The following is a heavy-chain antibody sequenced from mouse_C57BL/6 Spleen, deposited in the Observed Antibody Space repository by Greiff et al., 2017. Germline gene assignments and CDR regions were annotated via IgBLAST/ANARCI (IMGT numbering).Heavy chain of an antibody. V-gene: IGHV3-6*01. Sequence: EVQRVESGPGLVKPSQSLSLTCSVTGYSITSGYYWNWIRQFPGNKLEWMGYISYDGSNNYNPSLKNRIAITRDTSKNQCFLKLNSVTTEDTATYYCARDRGFAYWGQGTLVTVSA. CDR2: ISYDGSN. CDR3: ARDRGFAY. J-gene: IGHJ3*01. CDR1: GYSITSGYY.